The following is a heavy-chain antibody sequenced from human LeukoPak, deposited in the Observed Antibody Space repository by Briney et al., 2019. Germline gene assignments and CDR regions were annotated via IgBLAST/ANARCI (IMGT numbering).Heavy chain of an antibody. CDR3: ARTMGYLDY. D-gene: IGHD3-16*01. V-gene: IGHV6-1*01. CDR1: GDSVSIKSAA. Sequence: SHPLSLTCAICGDSVSIKSAAWNSITQSPSRGLEWHGRTYYRSKRYNHYEVSVNNRININQDTSKNPISLHLKSVTPEDTAVYYCARTMGYLDYWGQGTLVTVS. CDR2: TYYRSKRYN. J-gene: IGHJ4*02.